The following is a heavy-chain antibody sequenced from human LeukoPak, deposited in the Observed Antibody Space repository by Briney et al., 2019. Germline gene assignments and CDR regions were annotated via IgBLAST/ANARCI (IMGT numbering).Heavy chain of an antibody. D-gene: IGHD5-12*01. J-gene: IGHJ4*02. Sequence: EASVKVSCKASGYTFTGYYMHWVRQAPGQGLEWMGWISPNSGGTNYAQKFQGRVTMTRDTSISTAYMELSSLRSDDTGVYYCARDRAVATIGGVDYWGQGTLVTVSS. CDR1: GYTFTGYY. V-gene: IGHV1-2*02. CDR3: ARDRAVATIGGVDY. CDR2: ISPNSGGT.